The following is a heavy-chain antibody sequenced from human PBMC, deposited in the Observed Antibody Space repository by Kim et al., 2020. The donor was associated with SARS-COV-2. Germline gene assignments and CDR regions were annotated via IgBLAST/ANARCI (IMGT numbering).Heavy chain of an antibody. V-gene: IGHV3-48*04. J-gene: IGHJ6*02. Sequence: GGSLRLSCAASGFTFSSYSMNWVRQAPGKGLEWVSYISSSSSTIYYADSVKGRFTISRDNAKNSLYLQMNSLRAEDTAVYYCARDSFSYTVTTFVYYYGMDVWGQGTTVTVSS. CDR3: ARDSFSYTVTTFVYYYGMDV. CDR2: ISSSSSTI. CDR1: GFTFSSYS. D-gene: IGHD4-17*01.